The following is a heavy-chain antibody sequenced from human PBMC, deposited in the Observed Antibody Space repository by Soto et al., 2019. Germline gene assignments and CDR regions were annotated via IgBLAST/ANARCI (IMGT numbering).Heavy chain of an antibody. Sequence: SATLSLTFTVSAGSISSSSYYWGWIRQPPGKGLEWIGSIYYSGSTYYNPSLKSRVTISVDTSKNQFSLKLSSVTAADTAVYYCARHPGYCSGGSCYTVPLYYFDYWGQGTLVTVSS. CDR2: IYYSGST. V-gene: IGHV4-39*01. CDR3: ARHPGYCSGGSCYTVPLYYFDY. CDR1: AGSISSSSYY. J-gene: IGHJ4*02. D-gene: IGHD2-15*01.